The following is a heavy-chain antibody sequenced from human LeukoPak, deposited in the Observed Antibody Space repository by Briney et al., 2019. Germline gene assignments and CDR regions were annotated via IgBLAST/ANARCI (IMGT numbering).Heavy chain of an antibody. CDR1: GFTFSGYS. CDR3: VKDRPCDVCMPMDA. D-gene: IGHD2-2*01. CDR2: LGRSGENK. V-gene: IGHV3-23*01. Sequence: GGSLRLSCAASGFTFSGYSMRWVRQAPGKGLEGVPGLGRSGENKYYADSVKGRFTISRDNSKDTVYLQMNSLRGEDTAIYYCVKDRPCDVCMPMDAWGQGTTVTVSS. J-gene: IGHJ6*02.